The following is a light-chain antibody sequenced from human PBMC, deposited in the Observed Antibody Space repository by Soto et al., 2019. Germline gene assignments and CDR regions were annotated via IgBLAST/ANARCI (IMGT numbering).Light chain of an antibody. J-gene: IGKJ1*01. CDR2: AAS. Sequence: IQMTQSPSSLSASVGDRVTITCRASQGIIDYLAWYQQKPGKVPKLMIYAASTLQSGVPSRFSDSGSGTDFTLTMSSLQPEDVATYYCQKYNTAPQTFGPGTRVEIK. CDR1: QGIIDY. CDR3: QKYNTAPQT. V-gene: IGKV1-27*01.